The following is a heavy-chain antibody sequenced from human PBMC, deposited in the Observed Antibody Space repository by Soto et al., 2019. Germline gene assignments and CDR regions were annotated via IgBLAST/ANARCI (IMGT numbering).Heavy chain of an antibody. D-gene: IGHD4-4*01. V-gene: IGHV1-3*01. CDR2: INAGNGNT. Sequence: QVQLVQSGAEVKKPGASVKVSCKASGYTFTSYAMHWVRQAPGQRLEWMGWINAGNGNTKYSQKCQGRVTITRDTSASTAYMELSSLRSEDTAVYYCARDRTVTTSYYYYYMDVWGKGTTVTVSS. CDR1: GYTFTSYA. J-gene: IGHJ6*03. CDR3: ARDRTVTTSYYYYYMDV.